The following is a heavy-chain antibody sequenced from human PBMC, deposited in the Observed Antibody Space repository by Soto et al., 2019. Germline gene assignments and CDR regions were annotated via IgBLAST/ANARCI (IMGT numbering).Heavy chain of an antibody. CDR2: IWYDGSNK. J-gene: IGHJ4*02. CDR1: GFTFSSYG. D-gene: IGHD3-22*01. Sequence: QVQLVESGGGVVQPGRSLRLSCAASGFTFSSYGMHWVRQAPGKGLEWVAVIWYDGSNKYYADSVKGRFTISRDNSKNTRYLQMNSLRAEDTAVYYCARDRKVVITYYFDYWGQGTLVTVSS. CDR3: ARDRKVVITYYFDY. V-gene: IGHV3-33*01.